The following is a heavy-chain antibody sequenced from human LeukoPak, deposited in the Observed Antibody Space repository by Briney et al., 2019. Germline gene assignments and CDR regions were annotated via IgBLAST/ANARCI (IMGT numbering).Heavy chain of an antibody. V-gene: IGHV3-30*18. J-gene: IGHJ4*02. CDR2: ISYDGSNK. CDR3: AKDGI. D-gene: IGHD1-26*01. CDR1: GFTFSSYW. Sequence: PGGSLRLSCAASGFTFSSYWMSWVRQAPGKGLEWVAVISYDGSNKYYADSVKGRFTIPRDNSKNTLYLQMNSLRAEDTAVYYCAKDGIWGQGTLVTVSS.